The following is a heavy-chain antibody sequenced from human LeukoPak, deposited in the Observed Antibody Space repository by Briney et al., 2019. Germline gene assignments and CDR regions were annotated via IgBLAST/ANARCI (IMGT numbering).Heavy chain of an antibody. Sequence: SETLSLTCAVYGTSFSGYSWSWIRQSPGKGLEWIGEITDSGGTNYNPSFKSRLTISADTSKNQFSLKLASVTAADTAVYYCAREGYVYGGNSRYFDYWGQGTLVTVSS. CDR1: GTSFSGYS. J-gene: IGHJ4*02. D-gene: IGHD4-23*01. V-gene: IGHV4-34*01. CDR3: AREGYVYGGNSRYFDY. CDR2: ITDSGGT.